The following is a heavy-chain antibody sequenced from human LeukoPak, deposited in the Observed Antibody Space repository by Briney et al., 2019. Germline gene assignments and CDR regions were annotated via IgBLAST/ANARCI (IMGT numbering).Heavy chain of an antibody. CDR2: IIPIFGTA. CDR1: GGTFSSYA. V-gene: IGHV1-69*13. CDR3: ARDGADGYCSSTSCYNWFDP. D-gene: IGHD2-2*03. J-gene: IGHJ5*02. Sequence: GASVKVSCKASGGTFSSYAISWVRQAPGQGLEWMGGIIPIFGTANYAQKFQGRVTITADESTSTAYMELSSLKSEDTAVYYCARDGADGYCSSTSCYNWFDPWGQGTLVTVSS.